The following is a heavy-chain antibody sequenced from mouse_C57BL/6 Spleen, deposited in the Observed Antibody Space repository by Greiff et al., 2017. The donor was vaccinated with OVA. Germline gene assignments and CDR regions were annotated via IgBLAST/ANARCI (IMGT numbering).Heavy chain of an antibody. V-gene: IGHV1-55*01. Sequence: QVQLQQPGAELVKPGASVKMSCKASGYTFTSYWITWVKQRPGQGLEWIGDIYPGSGSTNYTEKFKSKAKLTVDTSSSTAYMQLSSLTSEDSAVYYCARGGGYYEGGYYAMDYWGQGTSVTVSS. D-gene: IGHD2-3*01. CDR3: ARGGGYYEGGYYAMDY. CDR1: GYTFTSYW. J-gene: IGHJ4*01. CDR2: IYPGSGST.